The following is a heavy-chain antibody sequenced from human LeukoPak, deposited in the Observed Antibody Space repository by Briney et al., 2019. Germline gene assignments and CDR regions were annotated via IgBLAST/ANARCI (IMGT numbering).Heavy chain of an antibody. V-gene: IGHV4-59*01. J-gene: IGHJ1*01. CDR1: GGSINSYF. CDR2: IYYSGST. CDR3: ARGRGVSGGLWRQQLDEYFQH. Sequence: SETLSLTCTVSGGSINSYFWSWIRQPPGKGLEWIGYIYYSGSTNYNPSLRSRVTISVDTSKNQFSLKLSSVTAADTAVYYCARGRGVSGGLWRQQLDEYFQHWGQGTLVTVSS. D-gene: IGHD6-13*01.